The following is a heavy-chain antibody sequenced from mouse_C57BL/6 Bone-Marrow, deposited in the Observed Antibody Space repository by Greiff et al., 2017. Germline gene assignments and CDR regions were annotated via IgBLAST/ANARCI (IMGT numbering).Heavy chain of an antibody. CDR2: INPSSGYT. V-gene: IGHV1-4*01. CDR1: GYTFTSYT. CDR3: ARGRLGRGWFAY. J-gene: IGHJ3*01. Sequence: VQLQQSGAELVRPGTSVKVSCKASGYTFTSYTMHWVKQRPGQGLEWIGYINPSSGYTKYNQKFKDKATLTADKSSSTAYMQLSSLTSEDSAVYYCARGRLGRGWFAYWGQGTLVTVSA. D-gene: IGHD4-1*01.